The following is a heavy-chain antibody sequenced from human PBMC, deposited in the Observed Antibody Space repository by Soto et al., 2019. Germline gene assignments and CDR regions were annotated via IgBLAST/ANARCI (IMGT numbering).Heavy chain of an antibody. D-gene: IGHD5-12*01. Sequence: QVQLVQSGAEVKKAGSSVKVSCKASGGTFNSYGLTWVRQAPGQGLEWMGRIVPIFGTANYAQKFQGRVTITAEKSTNTAYMELSNLRSEDTAVYYCASRVNGYSGFATDVWGQGTLVTVSS. V-gene: IGHV1-69*06. CDR1: GGTFNSYG. CDR2: IVPIFGTA. J-gene: IGHJ4*02. CDR3: ASRVNGYSGFATDV.